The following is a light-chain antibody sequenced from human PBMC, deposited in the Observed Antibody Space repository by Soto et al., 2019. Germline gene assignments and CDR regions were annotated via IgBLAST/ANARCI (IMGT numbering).Light chain of an antibody. Sequence: EIVLTQSPGTLSLSPWERATLSCRASQSVSSSHLAWYQQKPGQAPRLLISGASSRATGIPDRFTGSGSGTDFTLTISSLEPEDFAVYYCQQYCSAPRTFGQGTKVDIK. CDR1: QSVSSSH. CDR2: GAS. CDR3: QQYCSAPRT. V-gene: IGKV3-20*01. J-gene: IGKJ1*01.